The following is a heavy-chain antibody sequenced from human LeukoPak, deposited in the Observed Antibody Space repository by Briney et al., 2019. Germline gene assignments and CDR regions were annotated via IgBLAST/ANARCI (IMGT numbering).Heavy chain of an antibody. CDR3: ARDTLTIDSSSWLGPVDY. J-gene: IGHJ4*02. V-gene: IGHV4-39*07. CDR1: GGSISSSSYY. Sequence: SETLSLTCTVSGGSISSSSYYWGWIRQPPGKGLEWIGSIYYSGSTYYNPSLKSRVTISVDTSKNQFSLKLSSVTAADTAVYYCARDTLTIDSSSWLGPVDYWGQGTLVTVSS. D-gene: IGHD6-13*01. CDR2: IYYSGST.